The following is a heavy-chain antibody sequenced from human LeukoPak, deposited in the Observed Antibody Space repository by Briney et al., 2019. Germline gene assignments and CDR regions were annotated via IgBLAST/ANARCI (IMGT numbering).Heavy chain of an antibody. CDR3: ARDAKYYYGSRTYFFFEY. V-gene: IGHV4-4*07. CDR1: GGSISSYY. D-gene: IGHD3-10*01. J-gene: IGHJ4*02. CDR2: IYTSGTT. Sequence: SETLSLTCTVSGGSISSYYWSWIRQPAGKGLEWIGRIYTSGTTNYNLSLKSRVTMSIDTSKNQFSLKLSSVTAADTAIYYCARDAKYYYGSRTYFFFEYWGQGTLLSVSS.